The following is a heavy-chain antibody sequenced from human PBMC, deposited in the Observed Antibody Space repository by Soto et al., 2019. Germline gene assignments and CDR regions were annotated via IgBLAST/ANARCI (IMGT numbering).Heavy chain of an antibody. V-gene: IGHV4-59*01. D-gene: IGHD3-22*01. CDR3: ARVRSNSDYYYDSSGLDDFDI. CDR1: GGSISSYY. CDR2: IYYSGST. Sequence: TLSLTCTVSGGSISSYYWSWIRQPPGQGLEWIGYIYYSGSTNYNPSLKSRVTISVDTSQNQFSLKLSSVPAADTAVYYCARVRSNSDYYYDSSGLDDFDIWGQGTLVTVSS. J-gene: IGHJ3*02.